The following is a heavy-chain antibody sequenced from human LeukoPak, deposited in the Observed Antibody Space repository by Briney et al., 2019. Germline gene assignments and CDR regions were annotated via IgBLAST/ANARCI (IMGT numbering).Heavy chain of an antibody. CDR1: GGSFSGYY. CDR2: IYYSGST. D-gene: IGHD5/OR15-5a*01. J-gene: IGHJ4*02. V-gene: IGHV4-59*08. Sequence: SETLSLTCAVYGGSFSGYYWSWIRQPPGKGLEWIGYIYYSGSTNYNPSLKSRVTISVDTSKNQFSLKLSSVTAADTAVYYCARMSLEIDYWGQGTLVTVSS. CDR3: ARMSLEIDY.